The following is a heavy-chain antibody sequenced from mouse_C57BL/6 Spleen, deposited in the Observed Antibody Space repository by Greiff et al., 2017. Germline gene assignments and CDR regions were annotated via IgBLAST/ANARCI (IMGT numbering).Heavy chain of an antibody. CDR1: GYSFTGYY. CDR3: ARRRGYDYVDY. V-gene: IGHV1-42*01. Sequence: EVKLMESGPELVKPGASVKISCTASGYSFTGYYMNWVKQSPEKSLEWIGEINPSTGDTNYNQKFKAKATLTVDKSSSTAYMQLKSLTSEDSAIYYCARRRGYDYVDYWGQGTTLTVSS. D-gene: IGHD2-4*01. J-gene: IGHJ2*01. CDR2: INPSTGDT.